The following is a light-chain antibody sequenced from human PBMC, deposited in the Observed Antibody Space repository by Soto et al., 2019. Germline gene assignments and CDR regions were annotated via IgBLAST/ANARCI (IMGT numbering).Light chain of an antibody. CDR1: QSVTNY. CDR3: QQSDDTRMYT. V-gene: IGKV1-39*01. CDR2: SAS. J-gene: IGKJ2*01. Sequence: DIQMTQSPSSLSASVGDRVTITCRASQSVTNYLNWYQQKPGKAPKLLIYSASSLQSGVPSRFSGSGSGTYFTLTISSLQPEDFATYYCQQSDDTRMYTFGQGTKLEIK.